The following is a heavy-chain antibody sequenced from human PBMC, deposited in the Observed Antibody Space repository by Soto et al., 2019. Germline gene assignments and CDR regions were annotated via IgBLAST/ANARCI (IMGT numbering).Heavy chain of an antibody. CDR1: GFTFSSYA. V-gene: IGHV3-23*01. J-gene: IGHJ5*02. D-gene: IGHD6-13*01. CDR3: AKTFPAAAGTYH. CDR2: ISGSGGST. Sequence: GSLRLSCAASGFTFSSYAMSWVRQAPGKGLEWVSAISGSGGSTYYADSVKGRFTISRDNSENTLYLQMNNLRAEDTAVYYCAKTFPAAAGTYHWGQGTLVTVSS.